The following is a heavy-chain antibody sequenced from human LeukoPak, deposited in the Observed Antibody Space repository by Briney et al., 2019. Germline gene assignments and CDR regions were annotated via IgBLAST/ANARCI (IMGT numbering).Heavy chain of an antibody. Sequence: GASVKVSCKASGYTFTGYYMHWVRQATGQGLEWMGWMNPNSGNTGYAQKFQGRVTITRNTSITTTYMELSSLRSEDTAVYYCARRSAYGSGSYYVDYWGQGTLVTVSS. CDR1: GYTFTGYY. CDR2: MNPNSGNT. V-gene: IGHV1-8*03. J-gene: IGHJ4*02. D-gene: IGHD3-10*01. CDR3: ARRSAYGSGSYYVDY.